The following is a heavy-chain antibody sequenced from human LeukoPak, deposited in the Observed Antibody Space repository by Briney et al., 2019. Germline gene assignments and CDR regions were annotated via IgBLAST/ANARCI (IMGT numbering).Heavy chain of an antibody. CDR2: IYHSGST. J-gene: IGHJ4*02. CDR1: GYSISSGYY. D-gene: IGHD3-3*01. V-gene: IGHV4-38-2*02. CDR3: ARGSIPYYDFWSGYYFDY. Sequence: SETLSLTCTVSGYSISSGYYWGWIRHPPRKGREGIGSIYHSGSTYYNQSLKSRVTISVDTSKNQFSLKLSSVTAADTAVYYCARGSIPYYDFWSGYYFDYWGQGTLVTVSS.